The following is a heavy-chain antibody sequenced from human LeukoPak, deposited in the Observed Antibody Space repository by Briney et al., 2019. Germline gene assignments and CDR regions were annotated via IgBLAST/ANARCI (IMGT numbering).Heavy chain of an antibody. CDR3: TTGNRITMVQGDYFYYYMDV. CDR1: GFSFSYAW. CDR2: IESKTDGGTT. D-gene: IGHD3-10*01. J-gene: IGHJ6*03. V-gene: IGHV3-15*04. Sequence: PGGSLRLSCVASGFSFSYAWMAWARQAPGKGLEWVGRIESKTDGGTTDYAAPVKGRFTISRDDSKNTLYLQMNNLKTEDTAVYYCTTGNRITMVQGDYFYYYMDVWGKGTTVTVSS.